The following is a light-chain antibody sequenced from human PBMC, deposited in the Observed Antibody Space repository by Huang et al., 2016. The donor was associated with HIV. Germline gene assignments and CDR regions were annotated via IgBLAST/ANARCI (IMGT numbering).Light chain of an antibody. J-gene: IGKJ1*01. CDR1: QSISNY. CDR3: QQSYSTPVT. CDR2: AAS. V-gene: IGKV1-39*01. Sequence: DIQMTQSPSSLSASVGDRITITCRASQSISNYLNWYQQKQGKAPKLLIYAASSLQSGVPSRFSGSGSGTDFTLTISSLQPEDFATYYCQQSYSTPVTFGQGTKVEIK.